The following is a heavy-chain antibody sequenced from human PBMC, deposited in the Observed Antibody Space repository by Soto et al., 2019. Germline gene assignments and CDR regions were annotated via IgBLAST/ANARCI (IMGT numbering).Heavy chain of an antibody. CDR3: ARERVTGDRSIDAFDI. Sequence: GGSLRLSCAASGFTFSSYAMHWVRQAPGKGLEWVAVISYDGSNKYYADSVKGRFTISRDNSKNTLYLQMNSLRAEDTAVYYCARERVTGDRSIDAFDIWGQGTMVTVSS. D-gene: IGHD7-27*01. CDR1: GFTFSSYA. CDR2: ISYDGSNK. V-gene: IGHV3-30*04. J-gene: IGHJ3*02.